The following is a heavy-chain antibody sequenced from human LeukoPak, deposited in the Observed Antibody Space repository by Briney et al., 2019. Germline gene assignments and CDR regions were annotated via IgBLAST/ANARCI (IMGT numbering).Heavy chain of an antibody. CDR2: ISAYNGNT. D-gene: IGHD3-10*01. V-gene: IGHV1-18*01. CDR1: GYTFTSYG. CDR3: AREAIRDWFNYYGSGSYYKSFDY. Sequence: GASVKVSCKASGYTFTSYGISWVRQAPGQGLEWMGWISAYNGNTNYAQKLQGRVTMTTDTSTSTAYMELRSLRSDDTAVYYCAREAIRDWFNYYGSGSYYKSFDYWGQGTLVTVSS. J-gene: IGHJ4*02.